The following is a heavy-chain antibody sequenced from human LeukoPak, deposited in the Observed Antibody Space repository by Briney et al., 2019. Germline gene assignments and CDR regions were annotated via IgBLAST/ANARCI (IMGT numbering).Heavy chain of an antibody. CDR2: IGSSSSYI. V-gene: IGHV3-21*01. J-gene: IGHJ3*02. D-gene: IGHD2-2*02. CDR1: GFSFSTYT. CDR3: ASEYCSSTSCYTLGPDDAFDI. Sequence: PGGSLRLSCAASGFSFSTYTMNWVRQAPGKGLEWVSSIGSSSSYIYYADSVKGRFTNSRDNAKNSLYLQMNSLRAEDTAVYYCASEYCSSTSCYTLGPDDAFDIWGQGTMVTVSS.